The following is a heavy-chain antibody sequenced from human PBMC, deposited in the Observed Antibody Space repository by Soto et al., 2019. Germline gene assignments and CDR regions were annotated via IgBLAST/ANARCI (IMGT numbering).Heavy chain of an antibody. D-gene: IGHD2-8*02. J-gene: IGHJ4*02. CDR1: GFTFSSYA. V-gene: IGHV3-23*01. CDR3: AKGGSWYYFDY. CDR2: ISGSGGST. Sequence: EVQLLESGGGLVQPGGSLRLSCAASGFTFSSYAMNWVRQAPGKGLEWVSVISGSGGSTYYADSVKGRFTISRDNSKNTVYLQMNSLRAEDTAVYHCAKGGSWYYFDYWGQVTLVTVSS.